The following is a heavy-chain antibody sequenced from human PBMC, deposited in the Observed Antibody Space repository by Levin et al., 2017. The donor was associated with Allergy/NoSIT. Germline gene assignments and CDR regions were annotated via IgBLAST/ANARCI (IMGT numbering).Heavy chain of an antibody. V-gene: IGHV3-7*01. D-gene: IGHD3-10*01. Sequence: GGSLRLSCAASGFTFSSHWITWVRQAPGKGLEWVANINQDGSEKYYVDSVKGRFTIFRDNAKNSVYLQMNSLRAEDTAVYYCARESGMVRGGWFDPWGQATLVTVSS. CDR1: GFTFSSHW. J-gene: IGHJ5*02. CDR2: INQDGSEK. CDR3: ARESGMVRGGWFDP.